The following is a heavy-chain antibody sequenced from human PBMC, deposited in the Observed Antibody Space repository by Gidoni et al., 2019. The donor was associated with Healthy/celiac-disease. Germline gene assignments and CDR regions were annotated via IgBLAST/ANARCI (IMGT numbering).Heavy chain of an antibody. J-gene: IGHJ6*02. D-gene: IGHD3-16*01. CDR2: ISSSSSYI. CDR1: GFTFRRHS. Sequence: EVQLVESGGGLVKPGGSLRLSGRAPGFTFRRHSMKWVRQAPGKGLEWVSSISSSSSYIYYADSVKGRFTISRDNAKNSLYLQMNSLRAEDTAVYYCAREFWGGRSPHYGMDVWGQGTTVTVSS. CDR3: AREFWGGRSPHYGMDV. V-gene: IGHV3-21*01.